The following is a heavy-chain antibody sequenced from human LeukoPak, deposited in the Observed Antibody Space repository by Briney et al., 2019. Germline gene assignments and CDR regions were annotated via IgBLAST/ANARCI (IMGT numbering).Heavy chain of an antibody. CDR2: INHSGST. V-gene: IGHV4-34*01. D-gene: IGHD3-10*01. J-gene: IGHJ4*02. CDR3: ARPTGEVGY. CDR1: GGSFSDYY. Sequence: SETLSLTCGVCGGSFSDYYWSWVRQPPGKGLEWIGEINHSGSTNYNPSLKSRVTISVDTSKNQFSLKLSSVTTADTAVYYCARPTGEVGYWGQGTLVTVSS.